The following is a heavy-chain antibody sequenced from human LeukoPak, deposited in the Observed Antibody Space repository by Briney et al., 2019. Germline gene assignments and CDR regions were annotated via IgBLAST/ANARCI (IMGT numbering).Heavy chain of an antibody. CDR2: INSDGSST. J-gene: IGHJ4*02. CDR1: AFTFSSYW. D-gene: IGHD6-19*01. V-gene: IGHV3-74*01. Sequence: GGSLRLSSAASAFTFSSYWMHWVRQAPGKGLVWVSRINSDGSSTSYADSVKGRFTISREHAKNTLYLQMNSLRAEETAVYYCSLTRRRQWLTNFDYWGQGTLVTVSS. CDR3: SLTRRRQWLTNFDY.